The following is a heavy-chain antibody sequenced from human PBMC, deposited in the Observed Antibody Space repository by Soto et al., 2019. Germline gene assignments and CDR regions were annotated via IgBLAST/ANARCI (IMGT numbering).Heavy chain of an antibody. J-gene: IGHJ5*02. Sequence: TSETLSLTCAVYGGSFSGYYWTWIRQPPGKGLDWIGEINHRGSTNYNPSLKSRVTISVDTSKNQFSLQLTSLTAADTAVYSCARGPPRGWEVTSPRWFAPWGQGTLVTVSS. CDR1: GGSFSGYY. CDR3: ARGPPRGWEVTSPRWFAP. D-gene: IGHD2-21*02. CDR2: INHRGST. V-gene: IGHV4-34*01.